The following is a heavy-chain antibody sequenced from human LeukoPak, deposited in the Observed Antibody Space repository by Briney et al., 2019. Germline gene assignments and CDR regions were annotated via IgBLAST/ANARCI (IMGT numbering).Heavy chain of an antibody. CDR1: EFIFSTYA. J-gene: IGHJ4*02. V-gene: IGHV3-23*01. CDR3: TKINRGEVAGHFDY. Sequence: GGSLRLSYAASEFIFSTYAMSWVRQAPGKGLEWVSAISRGGGSTYYADSVKGRFTISRDNSKNTLYLQMNSLRAEDTALYYCTKINRGEVAGHFDYWGQGTLVTVSS. D-gene: IGHD6-19*01. CDR2: ISRGGGST.